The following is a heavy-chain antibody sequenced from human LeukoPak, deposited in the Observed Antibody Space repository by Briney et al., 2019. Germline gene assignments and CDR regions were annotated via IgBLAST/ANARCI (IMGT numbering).Heavy chain of an antibody. CDR3: ARDGFGMVRGVLVY. CDR2: IYTSGST. Sequence: VKPSETLSLTCTVSGGSISSYYWSWIRQPAGKGLEWIGRIYTSGSTNYNPSLKSRVTMSVDTSKNQFSLKLSSVTAADTAVYYCARDGFGMVRGVLVYWGQGTLVTVSS. D-gene: IGHD3-10*01. J-gene: IGHJ4*02. V-gene: IGHV4-4*07. CDR1: GGSISSYY.